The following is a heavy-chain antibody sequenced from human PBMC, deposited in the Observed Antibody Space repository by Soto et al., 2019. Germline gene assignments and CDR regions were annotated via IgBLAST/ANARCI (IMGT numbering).Heavy chain of an antibody. CDR3: ARSLWFGELH. V-gene: IGHV2-5*02. Sequence: QITLKESGPTLVKPTQTLTLTCSFSGFSLSTTGVGVGWIRQSPGKALEWLAIIYWDNDKRYSPSLKSRVTTTKDPSKNQVVLTVTNMDPVDTGTYYCARSLWFGELHWGQGALVTVSS. D-gene: IGHD3-10*01. J-gene: IGHJ4*02. CDR1: GFSLSTTGVG. CDR2: IYWDNDK.